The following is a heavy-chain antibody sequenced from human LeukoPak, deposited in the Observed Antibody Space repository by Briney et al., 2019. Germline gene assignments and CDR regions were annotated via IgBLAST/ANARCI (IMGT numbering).Heavy chain of an antibody. D-gene: IGHD6-13*01. V-gene: IGHV3-48*03. Sequence: GGSLRLSCAASGFAFSTFEMNWVRQAPGKGLEWVSYINRGGSSIHYAHSVKGRFTISRDNAKNSLYLQMNSLRAEDTAVYYCARDHYSSRPTSLYYYGMDVWGQGTTVTVSS. CDR1: GFAFSTFE. CDR3: ARDHYSSRPTSLYYYGMDV. CDR2: INRGGSSI. J-gene: IGHJ6*02.